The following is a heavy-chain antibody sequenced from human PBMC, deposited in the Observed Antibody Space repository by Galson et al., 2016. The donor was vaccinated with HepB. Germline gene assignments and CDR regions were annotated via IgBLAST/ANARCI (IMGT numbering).Heavy chain of an antibody. CDR2: IYYSGST. V-gene: IGHV4-39*01. D-gene: IGHD1-26*01. CDR3: ARHSGVSSVSYQGIDY. CDR1: GGSISSSTYY. J-gene: IGHJ4*02. Sequence: SETLSLTCTVSGGSISSSTYYWAWIRQPPGKGLEWIGSIYYSGSTSSYPSPKSRVTISVDTSKNLFSLNRTSVTAADTAVYYCARHSGVSSVSYQGIDYWGQGTLVTVSS.